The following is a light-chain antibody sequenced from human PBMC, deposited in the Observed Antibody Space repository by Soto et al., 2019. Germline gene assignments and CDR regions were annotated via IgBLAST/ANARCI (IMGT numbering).Light chain of an antibody. J-gene: IGKJ4*01. CDR2: DAS. CDR1: HDVSRN. Sequence: DIQMTQSPSSLSASEGDRVTITCQSSHDVSRNLNSFQQKPGEAPQLLIYDASNLERGVPSRFSGSGSGTDFTLTISSLQPEDGATYYCQQYNSMLSFGRGTEVEIK. CDR3: QQYNSMLS. V-gene: IGKV1-33*01.